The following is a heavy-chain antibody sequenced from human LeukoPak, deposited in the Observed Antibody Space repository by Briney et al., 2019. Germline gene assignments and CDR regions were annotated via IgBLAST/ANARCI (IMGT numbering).Heavy chain of an antibody. CDR3: ARPWKYYDFWSGYYTAKVKSDAFDI. J-gene: IGHJ3*02. CDR2: MNPNSGNT. Sequence: ASVKVSCKASGYTFTSYDINWVRQATGQGLEWMGWMNPNSGNTGYAQKFQGRVTMTRNTSISTAYMELSSLRSEDTAVYYCARPWKYYDFWSGYYTAKVKSDAFDIWGQGTMVTVSS. CDR1: GYTFTSYD. V-gene: IGHV1-8*01. D-gene: IGHD3-3*01.